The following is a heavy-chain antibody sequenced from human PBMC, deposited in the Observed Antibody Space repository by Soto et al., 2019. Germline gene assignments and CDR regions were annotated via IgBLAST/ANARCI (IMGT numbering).Heavy chain of an antibody. Sequence: GGSLRLSCAASGFTFSSYGMHWVRQAPGKGLEWVAVISYDGSNKYYADSVKGRFTISRDNSKNTLYLQMNSLRAEDTAVYYCEKHSDYCVHGTLVTVST. J-gene: IGHJ4*01. CDR2: ISYDGSNK. V-gene: IGHV3-30*18. CDR3: EKHSDY. CDR1: GFTFSSYG.